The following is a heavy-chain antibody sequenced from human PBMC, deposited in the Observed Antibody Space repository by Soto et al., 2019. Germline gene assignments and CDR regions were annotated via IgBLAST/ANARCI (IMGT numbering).Heavy chain of an antibody. V-gene: IGHV4-39*01. CDR2: IYYSGST. CDR1: GGSISSSSYY. Sequence: KTSETLSLTCTVSGGSISSSSYYWGWIRQPPGKGLEWIGSIYYSGSTYYNPSLKSRVTISVDTSKNQFSLKLSSATAADTAVYYCARVISSSSWRYYYYYYGMDVWGQGTTVTVSS. D-gene: IGHD6-6*01. J-gene: IGHJ6*02. CDR3: ARVISSSSWRYYYYYYGMDV.